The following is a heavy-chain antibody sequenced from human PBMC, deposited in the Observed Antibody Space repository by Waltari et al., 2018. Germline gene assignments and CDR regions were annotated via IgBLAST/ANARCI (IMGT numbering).Heavy chain of an antibody. Sequence: QVQLVQSGAEVKKPGASVKVSCTASGYTFTGYYMHWVRQAPGKGLEWMGWVNPNRGDTSISTAYMELSRLRSDDTAVYYCARVASRVAAAGPFGYWGQGTLVTVSS. D-gene: IGHD6-13*01. CDR2: VNPNRG. CDR1: GYTFTGYY. CDR3: ARVASRVAAAGPFGY. J-gene: IGHJ4*02. V-gene: IGHV1-2*02.